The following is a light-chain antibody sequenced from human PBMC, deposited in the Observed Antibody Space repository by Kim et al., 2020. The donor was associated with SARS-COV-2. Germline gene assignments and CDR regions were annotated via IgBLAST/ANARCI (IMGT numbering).Light chain of an antibody. Sequence: PGDRATLSCRASQSVSSSLAWYQLKLAHSPRLLVYDASNSSTGIPARFSPGGSGTAFSPSITSLEPEDFAVYSCPQRSHWPITFGLGT. CDR2: DAS. V-gene: IGKV3-11*01. CDR1: QSVSSS. CDR3: PQRSHWPIT. J-gene: IGKJ3*01.